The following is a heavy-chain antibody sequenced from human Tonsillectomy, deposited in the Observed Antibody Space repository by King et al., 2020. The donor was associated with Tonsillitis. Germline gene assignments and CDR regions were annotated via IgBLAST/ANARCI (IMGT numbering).Heavy chain of an antibody. CDR3: AREYSSARYFDY. J-gene: IGHJ4*02. CDR2: INSDGSST. D-gene: IGHD6-25*01. Sequence: VQLVESGGGLVQPGGSLRLSCAASGFTFSSNWMHWVRRAPGKGLVWVSRINSDGSSTSYADSVKGRCTISRDNDTLYLQMSSLRAEDTAVYYCAREYSSARYFDYWGQGTLVTVSS. V-gene: IGHV3-74*01. CDR1: GFTFSSNW.